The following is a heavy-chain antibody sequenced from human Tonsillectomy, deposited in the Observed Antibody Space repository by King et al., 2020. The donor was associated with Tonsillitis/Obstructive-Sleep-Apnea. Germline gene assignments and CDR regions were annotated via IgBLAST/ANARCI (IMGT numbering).Heavy chain of an antibody. CDR3: ARDGFNAFDI. Sequence: VQLVESGGGVVQPGRSLRLSCAASGFTFSNYGIHWVRQAPGKGLEWLAVIWYDGSNKYYADFVKGRFTISRDNSKNTLYLKMNSLRAEDTAVYYCARDGFNAFDIWGQGTMVTVSS. J-gene: IGHJ3*02. CDR2: IWYDGSNK. CDR1: GFTFSNYG. V-gene: IGHV3-33*01.